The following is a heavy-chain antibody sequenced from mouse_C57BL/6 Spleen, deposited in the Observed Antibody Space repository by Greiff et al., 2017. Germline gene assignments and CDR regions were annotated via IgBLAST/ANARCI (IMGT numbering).Heavy chain of an antibody. V-gene: IGHV2-5*01. J-gene: IGHJ4*01. Sequence: QVHVKQPGPGLVQPSQRLSITCTVPGSLSTSLGVLWFRQLPGKGRGWPGVILRGGSTAYNAAFMSRLSITKDNSKSQVFFKMNSLQANDTAIYYCAKGGYYGSAMDYWGQGTSVTVSS. CDR2: ILRGGST. D-gene: IGHD2-3*01. CDR1: GSLSTSLG. CDR3: AKGGYYGSAMDY.